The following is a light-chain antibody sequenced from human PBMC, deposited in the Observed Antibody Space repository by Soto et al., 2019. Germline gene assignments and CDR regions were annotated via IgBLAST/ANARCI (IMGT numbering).Light chain of an antibody. CDR1: QSISRQ. CDR2: HAS. J-gene: IGKJ1*01. CDR3: RRNQSYWT. V-gene: IGKV1-5*03. Sequence: DIQMTQSPSTLSASVGDRVSITCRASQSISRQLAWYQQKPGKAPNLLIYHASNIETGVPSRFTGSGSGTEFTITIRRLQPDDLATYYCRRNQSYWTFGQGTKVEIK.